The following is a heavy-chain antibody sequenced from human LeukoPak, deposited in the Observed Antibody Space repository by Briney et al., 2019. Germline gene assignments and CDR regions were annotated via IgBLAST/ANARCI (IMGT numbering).Heavy chain of an antibody. V-gene: IGHV3-64*01. J-gene: IGHJ5*02. CDR2: ISSNGGST. D-gene: IGHD2-2*01. CDR1: GFTFSSYA. CDR3: ARDFQGAMWFDP. Sequence: GGSLRLSCAASGFTFSSYAMHWVRQAPGKGLEYVSAISSNGGSTYYANSVKGRFTIPRDNSKNTLYLQMGSLRAEDMAVYYCARDFQGAMWFDPWGQGTLISVSS.